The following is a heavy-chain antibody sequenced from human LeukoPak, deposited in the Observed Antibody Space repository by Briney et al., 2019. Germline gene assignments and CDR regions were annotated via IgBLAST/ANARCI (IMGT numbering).Heavy chain of an antibody. Sequence: GGSLRLSCAASGFTFSRSAMHWVRQGPGKGLEWVAYIAHHGNNKYYADSVKGRFTISRDNSKGTLFLQMNSLRVDDTAVYYCAKDGSWSCTDWGQGALVRVSS. CDR2: IAHHGNNK. CDR3: AKDGSWSCTD. D-gene: IGHD2-8*02. CDR1: GFTFSRSA. J-gene: IGHJ4*02. V-gene: IGHV3-30*02.